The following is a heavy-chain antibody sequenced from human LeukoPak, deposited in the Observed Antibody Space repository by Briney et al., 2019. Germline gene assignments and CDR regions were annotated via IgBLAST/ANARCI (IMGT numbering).Heavy chain of an antibody. J-gene: IGHJ4*02. Sequence: GRSLRLSCAASGFTFSSYAMHWVRQAPGKGPEWVTVISHDGTTKYYADSVKGRFTISRDNSKNTLYLQMSSLRVEDTAMYYCVHACGGDCSVFDYWGQGTLVTVSS. CDR1: GFTFSSYA. V-gene: IGHV3-30-3*01. CDR2: ISHDGTTK. D-gene: IGHD2-21*02. CDR3: VHACGGDCSVFDY.